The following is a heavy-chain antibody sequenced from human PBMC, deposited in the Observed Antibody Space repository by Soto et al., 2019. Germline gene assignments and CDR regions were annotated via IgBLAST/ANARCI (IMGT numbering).Heavy chain of an antibody. V-gene: IGHV3-72*01. Sequence: EVQLVESGGGLVQPGGSLRLSCAASGFTFSDHYMDWVRQAPGKGLEWVGRIRNKVDSHTTEYAASVKGRFTISRDDSNTSLFQKMSMLTADATVLYCCAGRYCSVGDCCGQSDLLGRCALFPVCS. D-gene: IGHD6-25*01. CDR2: IRNKVDSHTT. CDR3: AGRYCSVGDCCGQSDL. J-gene: IGHJ2*01. CDR1: GFTFSDHY.